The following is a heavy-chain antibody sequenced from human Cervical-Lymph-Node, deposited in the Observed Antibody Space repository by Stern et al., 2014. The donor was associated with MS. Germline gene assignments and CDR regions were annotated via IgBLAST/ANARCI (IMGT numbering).Heavy chain of an antibody. CDR2: SGTDGGT. CDR1: GFSFSNFA. J-gene: IGHJ4*02. Sequence: EVQLVESGGGLAQPGGSLRLSCAGSGFSFSNFAMTWIRQAPGQGLEWVSGSGTDGGTHYAESVKSRFSISRDNSKNTLYLQMDRLRVEDTAVYYCGKDLHYWSADSWGQGTLVTVSS. D-gene: IGHD1-1*01. V-gene: IGHV3-23*04. CDR3: GKDLHYWSADS.